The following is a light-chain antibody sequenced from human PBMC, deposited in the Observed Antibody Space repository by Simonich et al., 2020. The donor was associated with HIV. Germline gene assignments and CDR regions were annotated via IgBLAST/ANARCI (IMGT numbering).Light chain of an antibody. CDR1: PSLLSCNGYNF. V-gene: IGKV2-28*01. J-gene: IGKJ3*01. CDR3: MQALQTPFT. CDR2: LGS. Sequence: DIVMTQSPLSLPVTPGEPASISCRSSPSLLSCNGYNFLDWYLQNPGQSPQLLIYLGSTRASGVPDRFSGSGSGTDFTLQISRVEAEDVGVYYCMQALQTPFTFGPGTKVDIK.